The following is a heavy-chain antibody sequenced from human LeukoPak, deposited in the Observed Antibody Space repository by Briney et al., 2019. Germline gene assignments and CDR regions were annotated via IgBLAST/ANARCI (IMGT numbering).Heavy chain of an antibody. CDR3: ATWPAAGFDP. CDR1: GFIFSPYW. Sequence: PGGSLRLSCAASGFIFSPYWLTWVRQAPGKGLEWVSVIYSGGSTYYADSVKGRFTISRDNSKNTLYLQMNSLRAEDTAVYYCATWPAAGFDPWGQGTLVTVSS. V-gene: IGHV3-53*01. J-gene: IGHJ5*02. CDR2: IYSGGST.